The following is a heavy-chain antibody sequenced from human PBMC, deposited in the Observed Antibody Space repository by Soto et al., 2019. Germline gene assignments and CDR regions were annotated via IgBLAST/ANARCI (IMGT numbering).Heavy chain of an antibody. Sequence: SETLYLTCTVSGGSISSGGYYWSWIRQHPGKGLEWIGYIYYSGSTYYNPSLKSRVTISVDTSKNQFSLKLSSVTAADTAVYYCARGTAAAGTPWFGPWGQGTQGTFSS. CDR3: ARGTAAAGTPWFGP. J-gene: IGHJ5*02. CDR2: IYYSGST. V-gene: IGHV4-31*03. D-gene: IGHD6-13*01. CDR1: GGSISSGGYY.